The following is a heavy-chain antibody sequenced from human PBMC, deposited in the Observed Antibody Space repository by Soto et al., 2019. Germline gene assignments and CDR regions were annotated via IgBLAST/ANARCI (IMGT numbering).Heavy chain of an antibody. D-gene: IGHD2-8*01. CDR2: ISTTSGNT. J-gene: IGHJ4*02. CDR1: GYTFSSYS. CDR3: ARDNGYYGF. V-gene: IGHV1-18*01. Sequence: GASVKVSCKASGYTFSSYSINWVRQAPGQGLEWMAWISTTSGNTHYAERVQGRVTVTLDKSARTAFMEMWGLTSDDTAVYFCARDNGYYGFWGQGTLVTVSS.